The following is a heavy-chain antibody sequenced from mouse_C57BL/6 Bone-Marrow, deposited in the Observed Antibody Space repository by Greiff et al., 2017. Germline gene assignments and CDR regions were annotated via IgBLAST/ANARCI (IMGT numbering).Heavy chain of an antibody. D-gene: IGHD1-1*01. CDR2: IWSDGST. J-gene: IGHJ3*01. Sequence: VQLQESGPGLVAPSQSLSITCTVSGFSLTSYGVHWVRQPPGKGLEWLVVIWSDGSTTYNSALKSRLSISKDNSKSQVFLKMNSLQTDDTAMYYCARHDYGSSFPAWFAYWGQGTLVTVSA. V-gene: IGHV2-6-1*01. CDR1: GFSLTSYG. CDR3: ARHDYGSSFPAWFAY.